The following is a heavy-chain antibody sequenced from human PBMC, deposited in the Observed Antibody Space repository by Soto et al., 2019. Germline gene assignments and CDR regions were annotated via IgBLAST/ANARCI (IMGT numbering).Heavy chain of an antibody. V-gene: IGHV3-74*01. D-gene: IGHD5-12*01. CDR2: INTDGSTT. CDR1: GFTLSNYW. CDR3: VRIRRGDGYTFGY. Sequence: EVQLVESGGVSVQPGGSLRLSCTASGFTLSNYWMHWVRQAPGKGLVWVSRINTDGSTTTYADSVKGRFTISRDNAKNKLYLQMHSLRDEDTAVYYCVRIRRGDGYTFGYWGQGTLVTVSS. J-gene: IGHJ4*02.